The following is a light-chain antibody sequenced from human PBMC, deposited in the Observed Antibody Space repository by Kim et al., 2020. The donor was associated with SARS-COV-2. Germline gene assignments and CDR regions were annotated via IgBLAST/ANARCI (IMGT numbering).Light chain of an antibody. J-gene: IGKJ5*01. Sequence: AAIPCRSSQRLLHGDGNTYLSWLQQRPGQPPRLLIYRVSNRFSGVPDRFSGSGAGTDFTLRIDRVEAEDVGIYYCMQATQFPGVTFGQGTRLEIK. CDR3: MQATQFPGVT. V-gene: IGKV2-24*01. CDR2: RVS. CDR1: QRLLHGDGNTY.